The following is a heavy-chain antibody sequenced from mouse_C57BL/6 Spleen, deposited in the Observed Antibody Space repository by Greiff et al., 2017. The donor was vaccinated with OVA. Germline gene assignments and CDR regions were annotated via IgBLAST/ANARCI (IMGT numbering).Heavy chain of an antibody. CDR1: GYTFTGYW. D-gene: IGHD3-1*01. J-gene: IGHJ3*01. V-gene: IGHV1-9*01. CDR3: AAIFGGFAY. CDR2: IIRGSGST. Sequence: VQLLQSGAGLMKPGASLKLSCTATGYTFTGYWIEWVKQRPGHGLEWIGDIIRGSGSTNYTETFKGKATFTADTSYNPVYLQLSSLTTEDTAIYYCAAIFGGFAYWGQGTLVTVSA.